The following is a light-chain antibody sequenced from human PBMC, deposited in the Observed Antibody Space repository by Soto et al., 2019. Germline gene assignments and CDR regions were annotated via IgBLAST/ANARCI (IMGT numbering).Light chain of an antibody. CDR3: CSYAGFGVV. Sequence: QSALTQPASVSGSPGQSITISCTGTSSDVGSYNLVSWYQQYPGKAPKLMIYEGSKRPSGVSNRFSGSKSGNTASLTISGLQAEDEADYYCCSYAGFGVVFGGGTKLTVL. V-gene: IGLV2-23*01. CDR2: EGS. CDR1: SSDVGSYNL. J-gene: IGLJ2*01.